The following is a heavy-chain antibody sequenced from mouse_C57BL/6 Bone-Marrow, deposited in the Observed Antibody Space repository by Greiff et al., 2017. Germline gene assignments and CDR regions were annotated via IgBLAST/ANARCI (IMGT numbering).Heavy chain of an antibody. CDR1: GFTFSDYG. Sequence: EVHLVESGGGLVQPGGSLKLSCAASGFTFSDYGMAWVRQAPRKGPEWVAFISNLAYSIYYADTVTGRFTISRENAKNTLYLEMSSLRSEDTAMYYSARHARYYYGSFYAMDYWGQGTSVTVSS. CDR2: ISNLAYSI. V-gene: IGHV5-15*01. D-gene: IGHD1-1*01. CDR3: ARHARYYYGSFYAMDY. J-gene: IGHJ4*01.